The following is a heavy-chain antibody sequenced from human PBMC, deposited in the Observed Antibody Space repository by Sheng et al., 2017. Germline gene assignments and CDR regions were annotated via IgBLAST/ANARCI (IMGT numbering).Heavy chain of an antibody. CDR1: GGSISSSSYY. D-gene: IGHD2-2*01. J-gene: IGHJ4*02. Sequence: QLQLQESGPGLVKPSETLSLTCTVSGGSISSSSYYWGWIRQPPGKGLEWIGSIYYSGSTYYNPSLKSRVTISVDTSKNQFSLKLSSVTAADTAVYYCARNVVVVPAAMLPFLYYFDYWGQGTLVT. CDR3: ARNVVVVPAAMLPFLYYFDY. V-gene: IGHV4-39*07. CDR2: IYYSGST.